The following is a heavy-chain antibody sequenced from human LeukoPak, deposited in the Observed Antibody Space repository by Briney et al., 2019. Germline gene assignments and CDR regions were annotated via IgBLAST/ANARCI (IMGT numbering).Heavy chain of an antibody. Sequence: GGSLRLSCAASGFTFSSYWMSWVRQAPGKGREWVANIKQDGSEKYYVDSVKGRFTISRDNAKNSLYLQMNSLRAEDTAVYYCARENNKDTARVNWFDPWGQGTLVTVSS. V-gene: IGHV3-7*01. CDR2: IKQDGSEK. CDR1: GFTFSSYW. J-gene: IGHJ5*02. D-gene: IGHD5-18*01. CDR3: ARENNKDTARVNWFDP.